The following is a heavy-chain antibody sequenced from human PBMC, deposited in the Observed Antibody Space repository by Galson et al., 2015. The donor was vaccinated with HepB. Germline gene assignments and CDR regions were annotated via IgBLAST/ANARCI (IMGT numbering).Heavy chain of an antibody. CDR3: AKPSLNQVINNYFQH. CDR2: ISSDGDTK. CDR1: GFTFSSCA. Sequence: SLRLSCAASGFTFSSCAMGWVRQAPGKGLEWVSIISSDGDTKYFADSVKGRFTISRDNSKNTLFLQMNTLTAEDTAVYYCAKPSLNQVINNYFQHWGQGTLVTVSA. V-gene: IGHV3-23*01. J-gene: IGHJ4*02. D-gene: IGHD3-22*01.